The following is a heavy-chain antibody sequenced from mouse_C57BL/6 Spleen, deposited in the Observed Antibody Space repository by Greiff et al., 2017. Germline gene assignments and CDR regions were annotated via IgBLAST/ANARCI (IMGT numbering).Heavy chain of an antibody. CDR2: ISGGGGNT. Sequence: EVKLMESGGGLVKPGGSLKLSCAASGFTFSSYTMSWVRQTPEKRLEWVATISGGGGNTYYPDSVKGRFTISRDNAKNTLYLQMSSLRSEDTALYYCARHQPYYFDYWGQGTTLTVSS. CDR3: ARHQPYYFDY. CDR1: GFTFSSYT. V-gene: IGHV5-9*01. D-gene: IGHD6-1*01. J-gene: IGHJ2*01.